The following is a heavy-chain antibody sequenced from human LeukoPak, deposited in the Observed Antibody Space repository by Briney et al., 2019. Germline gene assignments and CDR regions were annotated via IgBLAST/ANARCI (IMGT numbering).Heavy chain of an antibody. V-gene: IGHV3-21*01. CDR3: ARSSRSILGRDFDY. CDR1: GFTFSTYS. CDR2: ISSGSSYI. D-gene: IGHD7-27*01. Sequence: PGGSLRLSCAASGFTFSTYSMNWVRQAPGKGLEWVSSISSGSSYIYYADSLKGRFTISRDNAKNSLYLQMNSLRAEDTAVYYCARSSRSILGRDFDYWGQGTLVTVSS. J-gene: IGHJ4*02.